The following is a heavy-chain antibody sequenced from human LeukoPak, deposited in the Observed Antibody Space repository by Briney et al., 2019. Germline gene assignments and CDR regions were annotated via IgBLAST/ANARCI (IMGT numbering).Heavy chain of an antibody. CDR2: IYYSGST. V-gene: IGHV4-59*08. CDR3: AREDSSSWEHAFDI. CDR1: GGSISSYY. D-gene: IGHD6-13*01. J-gene: IGHJ3*02. Sequence: SETLSLTCTVSGGSISSYYCSWIRQPPGKGLEWIGYIYYSGSTNYNPSLKSRVTISVDTSKNQFSLKLSSVTAADTAVYSCAREDSSSWEHAFDIWGQGTMVTVSS.